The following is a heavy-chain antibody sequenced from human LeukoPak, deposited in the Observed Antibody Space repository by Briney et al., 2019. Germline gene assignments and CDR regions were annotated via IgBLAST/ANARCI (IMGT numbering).Heavy chain of an antibody. J-gene: IGHJ6*03. D-gene: IGHD4-17*01. V-gene: IGHV3-53*01. CDR3: ARARSDYGDYHYYYYMDV. CDR2: IYSGTI. CDR1: GFTVSSNS. Sequence: GGSLRLSCTVSGFTVSSNSMSWVRQAPGKGLEWVSFIYSGTIHYSDSVKGRFTISRDNSKNTLYLQMNSLRAEDTALYYCARARSDYGDYHYYYYMDVWGKGTTVTVSS.